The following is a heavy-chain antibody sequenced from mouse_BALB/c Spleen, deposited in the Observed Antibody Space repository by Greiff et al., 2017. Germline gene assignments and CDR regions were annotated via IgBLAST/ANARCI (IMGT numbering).Heavy chain of an antibody. CDR2: ISYSGST. D-gene: IGHD2-14*01. V-gene: IGHV3-2*02. Sequence: EVQGVESGPGLVKPSQSLSLTCTVTGYSITSDYAWNWIRQFPGNKLEWMGYISYSGSTSYNPSLKSRISITRDTSKNQFFLQLNSVTTEDTATYYCARDGEVRRFFAYWGQGTLVTVSA. CDR3: ARDGEVRRFFAY. CDR1: GYSITSDYA. J-gene: IGHJ3*01.